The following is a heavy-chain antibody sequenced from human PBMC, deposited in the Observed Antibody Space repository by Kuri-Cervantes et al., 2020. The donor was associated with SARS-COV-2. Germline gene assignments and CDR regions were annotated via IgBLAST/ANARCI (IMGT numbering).Heavy chain of an antibody. CDR3: ARQGQQLVRRAFDI. J-gene: IGHJ3*02. CDR1: GGSISSYY. CDR2: IYYSGST. V-gene: IGHV4-59*08. Sequence: GSLRLSCTVSGGSISSYYWSWIRQPPGKGLEWIGYIYYSGSTNYNPSLKSRVTISVDTSKNQFSLKLSSVTAADTAVYYCARQGQQLVRRAFDIWGQGQWSPSPQ. D-gene: IGHD6-13*01.